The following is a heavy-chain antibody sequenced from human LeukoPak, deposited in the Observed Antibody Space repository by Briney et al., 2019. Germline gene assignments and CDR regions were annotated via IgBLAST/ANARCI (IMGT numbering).Heavy chain of an antibody. Sequence: GGSLRLSCAASGFTFSSYAMHWVRQAPGKGLEWLAVISYDGSNKYYADSVKGRFTISRDNSKNTLYLQMNSLRAEDTAVYYCARDGYYDFWSGYSSGAFDIWGQGTMATVSS. CDR1: GFTFSSYA. CDR3: ARDGYYDFWSGYSSGAFDI. CDR2: ISYDGSNK. V-gene: IGHV3-30-3*01. J-gene: IGHJ3*02. D-gene: IGHD3-3*01.